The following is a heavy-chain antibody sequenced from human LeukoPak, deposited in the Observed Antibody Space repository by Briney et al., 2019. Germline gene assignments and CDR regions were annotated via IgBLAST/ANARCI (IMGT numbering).Heavy chain of an antibody. CDR2: INHSGST. Sequence: SETLSLTCAVYGGSFSGYYWSWIRQPPGKGLEWIGEINHSGSTNYNPSLKSRVTISVDTSKHQFSLKLSSVTAADTAVYYCARATVSTGSNWFDPWGQGTLVTVSS. D-gene: IGHD4-11*01. CDR3: ARATVSTGSNWFDP. V-gene: IGHV4-34*01. CDR1: GGSFSGYY. J-gene: IGHJ5*02.